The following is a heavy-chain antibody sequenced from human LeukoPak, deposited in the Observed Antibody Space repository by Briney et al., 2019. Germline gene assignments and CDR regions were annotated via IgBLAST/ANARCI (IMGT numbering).Heavy chain of an antibody. CDR3: AKDPYSSGWYEFYYYYGMDV. J-gene: IGHJ6*02. V-gene: IGHV3-30*18. Sequence: GGSLRLSCAASGFTFSSYGMHWVRQAPGKGLEWVAVISYDGSNKYYADSVKGRFTISRDNSKNTLYLQMNSLRAEDTAVYYCAKDPYSSGWYEFYYYYGMDVWGQGTTVTVSS. CDR2: ISYDGSNK. D-gene: IGHD6-19*01. CDR1: GFTFSSYG.